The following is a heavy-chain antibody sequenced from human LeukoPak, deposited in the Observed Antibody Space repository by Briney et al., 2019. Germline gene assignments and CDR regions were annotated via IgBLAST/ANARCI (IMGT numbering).Heavy chain of an antibody. CDR2: INSDGSST. Sequence: GGSLRLSCAASGFTLSSYWMHWVRQAPEKGLVWVSRINSDGSSTTYADSVKGRFTISRDNAQNTLYLQMNSLRDEDTAVYYCARGHCSSTSCYYYYGMDVWGQGTTVTVSS. J-gene: IGHJ6*02. D-gene: IGHD2-2*01. CDR3: ARGHCSSTSCYYYYGMDV. CDR1: GFTLSSYW. V-gene: IGHV3-74*03.